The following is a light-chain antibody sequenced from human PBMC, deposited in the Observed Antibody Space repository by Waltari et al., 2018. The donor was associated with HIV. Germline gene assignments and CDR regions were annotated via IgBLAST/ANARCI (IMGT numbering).Light chain of an antibody. CDR3: QQRVTWPHT. V-gene: IGKV3-11*01. J-gene: IGKJ2*01. Sequence: EIVLTQSPATLSLSPGERASLSCRASQDVDRYLAWYQQRPGQPPRLLIYEASSRATGVPPRFSGGGSGTDFFLTINSLEPEDFAIYFCQQRVTWPHTFGQGT. CDR1: QDVDRY. CDR2: EAS.